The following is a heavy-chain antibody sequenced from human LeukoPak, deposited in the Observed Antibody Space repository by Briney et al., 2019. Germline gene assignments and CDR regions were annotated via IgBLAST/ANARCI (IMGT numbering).Heavy chain of an antibody. CDR2: IYPGDFDT. V-gene: IGHV5-51*01. CDR1: GYTFTSYY. J-gene: IGHJ3*02. CDR3: ARRGCGGDGYCDAFDI. Sequence: KVSCKASGYTFTSYYMHWVRQMPGKGLEWMGIIYPGDFDTTYSPSFQGQVTISAGKSISTAYLQWSSVKASDTAMYYCARRGCGGDGYCDAFDIWGQGTMVTVSS. D-gene: IGHD5-24*01.